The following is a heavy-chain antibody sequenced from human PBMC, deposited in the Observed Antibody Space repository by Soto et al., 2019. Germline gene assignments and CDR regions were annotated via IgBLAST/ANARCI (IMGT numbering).Heavy chain of an antibody. CDR3: ARGYTMVRGVNGMDV. Sequence: GGSLRLSCAASGFTFSSYWMHWVRQAPGKGLVWVSRINSDGSSTSYADSVKGRFTISRDNAKNTLYLQMNSLRAEDTAVYYCARGYTMVRGVNGMDVWGQGTTVTVSS. D-gene: IGHD3-10*01. V-gene: IGHV3-74*01. J-gene: IGHJ6*02. CDR2: INSDGSST. CDR1: GFTFSSYW.